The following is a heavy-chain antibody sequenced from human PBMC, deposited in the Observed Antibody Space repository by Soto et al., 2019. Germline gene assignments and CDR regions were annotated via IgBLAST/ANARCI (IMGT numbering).Heavy chain of an antibody. V-gene: IGHV4-39*01. J-gene: IGHJ5*02. D-gene: IGHD6-19*01. CDR3: ARRSYRSNWFDP. CDR1: SGSISSSNYY. CDR2: TYYSGSA. Sequence: SETLHITCTVSSGSISSSNYYWAWIRQPPGKGLEWIGSTYYSGSAYSNPSLKSRVTISVDTSKNQFFLKLTSVTAADTAVYYCARRSYRSNWFDPWGQGTLVT.